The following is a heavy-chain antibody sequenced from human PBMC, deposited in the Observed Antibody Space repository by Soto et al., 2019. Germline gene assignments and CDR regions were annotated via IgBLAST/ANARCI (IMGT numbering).Heavy chain of an antibody. CDR3: AAKGYCISTSCYVLDY. J-gene: IGHJ4*02. CDR1: GSTFSSYA. D-gene: IGHD2-2*01. CDR2: IIPIFGTA. V-gene: IGHV1-69*13. Sequence: SVKVSCKASGSTFSSYAISWVRQAPGQGLEWMGGIIPIFGTANSAQKLQGRVTITADESTSTDYIEPSSLRYEDTAVYCGAAKGYCISTSCYVLDYWGQGTLVTVSS.